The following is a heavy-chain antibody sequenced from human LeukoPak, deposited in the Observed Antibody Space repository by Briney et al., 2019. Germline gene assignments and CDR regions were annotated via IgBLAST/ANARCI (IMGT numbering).Heavy chain of an antibody. CDR1: GFIFEDAA. J-gene: IGHJ2*01. V-gene: IGHV3-9*01. CDR2: ISWNSAII. Sequence: GGSLRLSCTASGFIFEDAAMHWVRQAPGKGLEWVSGISWNSAIIGYADSVKGRFTISRDNDKNNVYLHMNSLSSEDTALYYCAKAIGGSYYWYFDLWGRGTLVTVSS. D-gene: IGHD3-10*01. CDR3: AKAIGGSYYWYFDL.